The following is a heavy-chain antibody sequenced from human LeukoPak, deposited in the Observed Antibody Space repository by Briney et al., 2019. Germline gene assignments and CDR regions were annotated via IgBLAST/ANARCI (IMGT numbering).Heavy chain of an antibody. CDR3: ARPSRALYGMDV. CDR1: GYTLTELS. J-gene: IGHJ6*02. Sequence: ASVKVSCKVSGYTLTELSMHWVRQAPGKGLEWMGGFDPEDGETIYAQKFQGRVTMTEDTSTDTAYMQLSSLRSEDTAVSYCARPSRALYGMDVWGQGTTVTVSS. CDR2: FDPEDGET. V-gene: IGHV1-24*01.